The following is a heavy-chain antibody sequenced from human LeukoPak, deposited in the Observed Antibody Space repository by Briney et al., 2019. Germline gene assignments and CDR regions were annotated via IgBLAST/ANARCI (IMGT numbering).Heavy chain of an antibody. V-gene: IGHV3-53*01. CDR3: ARDNGGSYLGWLAY. CDR1: GFSVSSNY. J-gene: IGHJ4*02. CDR2: IYSGGNT. D-gene: IGHD1-26*01. Sequence: GGSLRLSCAASGFSVSSNYMSWVRQAPGKGLEWVSVIYSGGNTYYADSVKGRFTISRDNSKNTLYLQMNSLRAEDTAVYYCARDNGGSYLGWLAYWGQGTLVTVSS.